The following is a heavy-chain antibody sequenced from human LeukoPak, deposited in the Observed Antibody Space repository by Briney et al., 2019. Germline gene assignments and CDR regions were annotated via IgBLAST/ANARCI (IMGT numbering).Heavy chain of an antibody. Sequence: SETLSLTCTVSGYSMSSGYYWGWIRQPPERGLEWIGSMYHTGSTYYNPSLKSRVTISVDTSKNQFYLKLSSVTAADTAVYYCASRKLGNDYWGQGTLVTVSS. CDR3: ASRKLGNDY. CDR2: MYHTGST. J-gene: IGHJ4*02. CDR1: GYSMSSGYY. D-gene: IGHD7-27*01. V-gene: IGHV4-38-2*02.